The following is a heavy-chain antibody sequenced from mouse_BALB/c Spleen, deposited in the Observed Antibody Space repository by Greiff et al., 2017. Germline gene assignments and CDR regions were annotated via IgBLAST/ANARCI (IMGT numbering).Heavy chain of an antibody. V-gene: IGHV2-6-7*01. D-gene: IGHD2-1*01. CDR1: GFSLTGYG. Sequence: QVQLQQSGPGLVAPSQSLSITCTVSGFSLTGYGVNWVRQPPGKGLEWLGMIWGDGSTDYNSALKSRLSISKDNSKSQVFLKMNSLQTDDTARYYCARDRGNYAYAMDYWGQGTSVTVSS. J-gene: IGHJ4*01. CDR2: IWGDGST. CDR3: ARDRGNYAYAMDY.